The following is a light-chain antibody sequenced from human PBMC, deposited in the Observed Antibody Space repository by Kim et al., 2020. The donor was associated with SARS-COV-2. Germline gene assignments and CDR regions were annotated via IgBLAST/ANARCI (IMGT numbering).Light chain of an antibody. V-gene: IGLV3-19*01. J-gene: IGLJ1*01. CDR3: NSRDSSGNPLYV. Sequence: LGQTVRITCPGDSLRSYYATWYQQKPGQAPILVIYGKNNRPSGIPDRFSGSSSGNTASLTITGAQAEDEADYYCNSRDSSGNPLYVFGTGTKVTVL. CDR1: SLRSYY. CDR2: GKN.